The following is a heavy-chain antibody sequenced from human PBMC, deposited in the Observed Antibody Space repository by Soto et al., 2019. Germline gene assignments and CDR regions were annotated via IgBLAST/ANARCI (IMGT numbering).Heavy chain of an antibody. CDR2: SHYSGNS. D-gene: IGHD2-2*01. CDR1: GGSFGSFY. CDR3: AAGWAPAAGDL. J-gene: IGHJ5*02. V-gene: IGHV4-59*03. Sequence: VQLLESGPGLVRPSETLFLTCTVSGGSFGSFYWSWVRQPPGKRLEWIGYSHYSGNSNYSPSLRSRVSISLDTSKNEFSLKLHSVTAADTAVYYCAAGWAPAAGDLWGPGILVTVSS.